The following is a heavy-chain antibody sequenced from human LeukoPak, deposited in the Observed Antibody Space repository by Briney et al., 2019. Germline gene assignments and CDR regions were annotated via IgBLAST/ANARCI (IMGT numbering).Heavy chain of an antibody. CDR3: ASGRFYSDTSGYSGLDS. V-gene: IGHV3-30*02. CDR1: GFTFSSYG. Sequence: GGSLRLSCAASGFTFSSYGMHWVRQAPGKGLEWVAFIRYDGSNKYYADSVKGRFTISRDNSKNTLYLQMNSLRAEDTAVYYCASGRFYSDTSGYSGLDSWGQGARVTVSS. CDR2: IRYDGSNK. D-gene: IGHD3-22*01. J-gene: IGHJ4*02.